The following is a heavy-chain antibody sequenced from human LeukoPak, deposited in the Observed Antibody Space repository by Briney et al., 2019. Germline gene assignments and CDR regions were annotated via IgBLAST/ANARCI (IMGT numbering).Heavy chain of an antibody. CDR3: AKRGAAYYFDY. CDR1: GFTFSTYG. D-gene: IGHD2-15*01. CDR2: ISGSASST. Sequence: GGSLRLSCAASGFTFSTYGMSWVRQAPGKGLEWVSAISGSASSTYYADSVKGRFTISRDNSKNTLYLQMNSLRADDTAVYYCAKRGAAYYFDYWGQGTLVTVSS. V-gene: IGHV3-23*01. J-gene: IGHJ4*02.